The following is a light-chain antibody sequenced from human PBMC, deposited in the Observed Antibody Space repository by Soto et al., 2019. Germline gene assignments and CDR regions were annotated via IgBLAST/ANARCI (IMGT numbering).Light chain of an antibody. V-gene: IGKV1-5*03. J-gene: IGKJ2*02. CDR2: KAS. CDR3: QQYNGYSGT. Sequence: DTQMTQSPSPLSASVGDRVTITCRASQSISSWLAWYQQKPGKAPKLLIYKASNLESGVPSRFSGSASGTEFTLTISSLQPNDLATYYCQQYNGYSGTFGQGTKLEIK. CDR1: QSISSW.